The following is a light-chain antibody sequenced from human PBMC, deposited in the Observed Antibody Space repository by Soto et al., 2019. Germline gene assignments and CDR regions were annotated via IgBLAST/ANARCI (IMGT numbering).Light chain of an antibody. CDR3: QQSFNTPRT. J-gene: IGKJ1*01. V-gene: IGKV1-39*01. Sequence: DIQMTQSPSSLSASVGDRVTITCRASQSIRTYVNWYQQKPGKAPNLLIYGASSLQSGVPSRFSGSGSGTDFTLTISSLQPDDFATYYCQQSFNTPRTFGQGTKLEIK. CDR1: QSIRTY. CDR2: GAS.